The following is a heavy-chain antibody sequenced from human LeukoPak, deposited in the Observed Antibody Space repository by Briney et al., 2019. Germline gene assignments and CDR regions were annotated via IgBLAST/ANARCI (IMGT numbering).Heavy chain of an antibody. CDR2: IHYSGGT. CDR1: GGSIRSHY. CDR3: ARYLGDTSGILFDY. V-gene: IGHV4-59*11. J-gene: IGHJ4*02. D-gene: IGHD3-16*01. Sequence: SETLSLTCTVSGGSIRSHYWSWIRQPPGKGLEWIGYIHYSGGTNYNPSLNSRVTISMDTSKNQFSLKVTPVTAADTVVYFCARYLGDTSGILFDYWGQGTLVSVSS.